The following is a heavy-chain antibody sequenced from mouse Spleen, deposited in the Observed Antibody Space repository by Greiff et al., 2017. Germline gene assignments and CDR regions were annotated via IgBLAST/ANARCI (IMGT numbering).Heavy chain of an antibody. D-gene: IGHD2-4*01. CDR3: ARGYDYDGFDY. CDR2: IYPGSGST. Sequence: QVQLQQPGAELVKPGASVKMSCKASGYTFTSYWITWVKQRPGQGLEWIGDIYPGSGSTNYNEKFKSKATLTVDKSSSTAYMQLSSLTSEDSAVYYCARGYDYDGFDYWGQGTTLTVSS. V-gene: IGHV1-55*01. J-gene: IGHJ2*01. CDR1: GYTFTSYW.